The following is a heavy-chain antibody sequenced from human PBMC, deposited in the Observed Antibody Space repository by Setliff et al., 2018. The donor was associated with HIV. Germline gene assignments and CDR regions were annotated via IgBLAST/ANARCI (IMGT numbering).Heavy chain of an antibody. D-gene: IGHD1-26*01. V-gene: IGHV3-53*01. Sequence: GSLRLSCAASGFTVSSNYMSWVRQAPGKGLEWVSVIYSGGSTYYADSVRGRFTISRDNSKNTLYLQMNSLRVEDTAIYYCAKPLTQWGVSPYHYAFGVWGQGTTVTVSS. CDR2: IYSGGST. J-gene: IGHJ6*02. CDR1: GFTVSSNY. CDR3: AKPLTQWGVSPYHYAFGV.